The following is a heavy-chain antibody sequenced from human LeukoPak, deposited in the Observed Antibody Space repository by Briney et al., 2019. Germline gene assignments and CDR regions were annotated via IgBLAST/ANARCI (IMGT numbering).Heavy chain of an antibody. CDR2: INPNSGGT. D-gene: IGHD5-24*01. CDR1: GYTFTSYY. V-gene: IGHV1-2*02. CDR3: ARARWLQLLSLDY. J-gene: IGHJ4*02. Sequence: ASVKVSCKASGYTFTSYYMHWVRQAPGQGLEWMGIINPNSGGTNYAQKFQGRVTMTRDTSISTAYMELSRLRSGDTAVYYCARARWLQLLSLDYWGQGTLVTVSS.